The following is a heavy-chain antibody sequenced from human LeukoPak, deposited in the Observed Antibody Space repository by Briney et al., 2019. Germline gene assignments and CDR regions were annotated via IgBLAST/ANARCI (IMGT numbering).Heavy chain of an antibody. D-gene: IGHD5-18*01. CDR3: AREGSGIQLWPLDV. J-gene: IGHJ6*04. Sequence: GGSLRLSCAASGFTFSSYSMNWVRQAPGKGLEWVSYISSSSSTIYYADSVKGRFTISRDNAKNSLYLQMNSLRAEDTAVYYCAREGSGIQLWPLDVWGKGTTVTVSS. CDR1: GFTFSSYS. CDR2: ISSSSSTI. V-gene: IGHV3-48*01.